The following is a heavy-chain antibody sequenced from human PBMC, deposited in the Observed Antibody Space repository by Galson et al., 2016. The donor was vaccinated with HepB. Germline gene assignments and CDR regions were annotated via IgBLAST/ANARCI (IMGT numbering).Heavy chain of an antibody. J-gene: IGHJ6*02. CDR1: GDSSSSNDR. V-gene: IGHV4-4*02. CDR2: IYHSGTA. D-gene: IGHD3-10*01. Sequence: ETLFPTCAVSGDSSSSNDRWTWVPQPPGQGLGWIGEIYHSGTANYNPSLKSRVTISVATSQNHFSLKLNPVTAADTAVYYCARGGQVTMVQGVVISFGMDVWGQGTTVTVS. CDR3: ARGGQVTMVQGVVISFGMDV.